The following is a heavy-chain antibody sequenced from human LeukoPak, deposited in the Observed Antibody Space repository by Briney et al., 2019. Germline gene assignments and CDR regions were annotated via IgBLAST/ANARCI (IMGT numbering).Heavy chain of an antibody. CDR2: FYSASST. CDR3: AVQLDYNWFAP. V-gene: IGHV3-66*01. CDR1: GFTVSSNY. J-gene: IGHJ5*02. Sequence: RGSLRLSCAASGFTVSSNYMSWVRQAPGKGLEWVSVFYSASSTYYADSVKGRFTISRDNSKNMLYLQMNSLRAEDTAVYYCAVQLDYNWFAPWGQGTLVTVSS. D-gene: IGHD1-1*01.